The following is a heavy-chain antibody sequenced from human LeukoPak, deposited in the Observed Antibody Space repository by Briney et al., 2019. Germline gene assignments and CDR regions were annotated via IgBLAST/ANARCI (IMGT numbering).Heavy chain of an antibody. CDR3: ARYLGYYGSGSYSGEAFDI. J-gene: IGHJ3*02. Sequence: ASVKVSCKASGYTFTGYYMHWVRQAPGQGLEWMGWINPNSGGTNYAQKFQGRVTTTRDTSISTAYMELSRLRSDDTAVYYCARYLGYYGSGSYSGEAFDIWGQGTMVTVSS. CDR2: INPNSGGT. CDR1: GYTFTGYY. D-gene: IGHD3-10*01. V-gene: IGHV1-2*02.